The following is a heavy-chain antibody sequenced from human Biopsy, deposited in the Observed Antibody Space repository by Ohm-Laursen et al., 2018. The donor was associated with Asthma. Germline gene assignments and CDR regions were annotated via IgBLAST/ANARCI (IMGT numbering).Heavy chain of an antibody. CDR1: GFAFRSYA. CDR3: AKDVVWFRELGGMDV. D-gene: IGHD3-10*01. Sequence: RSLRLSCTASGFAFRSYAMNWVRQAPGKGLEWVAVISYDGSITHYADSVKGRFTISRDNSKNTLYLQMNSLRAGDTAVYYCAKDVVWFRELGGMDVWGQGTTVTVSS. V-gene: IGHV3-30*18. CDR2: ISYDGSIT. J-gene: IGHJ6*02.